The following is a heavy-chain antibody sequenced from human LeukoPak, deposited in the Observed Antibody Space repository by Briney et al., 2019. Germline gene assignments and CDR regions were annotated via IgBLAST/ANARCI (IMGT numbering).Heavy chain of an antibody. CDR2: INNDGSGT. CDR1: GFTFSSYW. J-gene: IGHJ5*02. D-gene: IGHD3-16*02. Sequence: GGSLRLSCAASGFTFSSYWMHWVRQAPGKGPVWVSRINNDGSGTTYADSVKGRFTISRDNSKNTLYLQMNSLRAEDTAVYYCAREVRDYDYVWGSYRGPWFDPWGQGTLVTVSS. V-gene: IGHV3-74*01. CDR3: AREVRDYDYVWGSYRGPWFDP.